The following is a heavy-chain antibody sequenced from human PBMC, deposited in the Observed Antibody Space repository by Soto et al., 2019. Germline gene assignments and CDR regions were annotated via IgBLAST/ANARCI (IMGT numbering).Heavy chain of an antibody. V-gene: IGHV3-33*01. Sequence: GGSLSLACAASGFTFRSYGMDWVRQAPGKGLEWVAVIWYDGSNKYYADSVKGRFTISRDNSKNTLYLQMNSLRAEDTAVYYCARENPPGAAARTYYYYGMDVWGQGTTVTVSS. CDR3: ARENPPGAAARTYYYYGMDV. J-gene: IGHJ6*02. CDR1: GFTFRSYG. D-gene: IGHD6-13*01. CDR2: IWYDGSNK.